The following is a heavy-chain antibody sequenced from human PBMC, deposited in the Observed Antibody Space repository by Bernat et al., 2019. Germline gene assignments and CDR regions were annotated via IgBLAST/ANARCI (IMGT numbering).Heavy chain of an antibody. CDR2: ISYDGSNK. V-gene: IGHV3-30*18. Sequence: QVQLVESGGGVVQPGRSLRLSCAASGFTFSSYVMHCVRQAPGKGLEWVAVISYDGSNKYYADSVKGRFTISRDNSKNTLYLQMNSLRAEDTAVYYCAKEIGVRGWDTSAFDIWGQGTMVTVSS. D-gene: IGHD5-18*01. CDR3: AKEIGVRGWDTSAFDI. J-gene: IGHJ3*02. CDR1: GFTFSSYV.